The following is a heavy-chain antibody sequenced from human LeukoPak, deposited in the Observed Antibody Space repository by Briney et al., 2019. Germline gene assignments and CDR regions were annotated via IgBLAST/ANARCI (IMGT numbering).Heavy chain of an antibody. CDR1: GYTFTVYY. Sequence: ASVKVSCKTSGYTFTVYYIHWVRHAPGRGLEWMGWINSDSGETNYAPKFQGRVTMTRDTSITTAYLELSGLRPDDRAIDYCARAETYWGQGTLITVSS. J-gene: IGHJ1*01. CDR2: INSDSGET. CDR3: ARAETY. V-gene: IGHV1-2*02.